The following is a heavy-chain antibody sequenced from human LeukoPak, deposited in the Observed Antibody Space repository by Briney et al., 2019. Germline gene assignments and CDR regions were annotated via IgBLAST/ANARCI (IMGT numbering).Heavy chain of an antibody. D-gene: IGHD6-13*01. V-gene: IGHV1-8*01. Sequence: ASVKVSCKASGYTFTSYDINWVRQATGQGLEWMGWMNPNSGNTGYAQKFQGRVTMTRNTSISTAYMELSSLRSEDTAVYYCAREKQLTLFAFDIWGQGTMVTVSS. CDR3: AREKQLTLFAFDI. J-gene: IGHJ3*02. CDR1: GYTFTSYD. CDR2: MNPNSGNT.